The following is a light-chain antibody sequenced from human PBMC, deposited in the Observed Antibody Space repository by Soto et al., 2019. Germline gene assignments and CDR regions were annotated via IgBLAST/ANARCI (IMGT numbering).Light chain of an antibody. Sequence: EIVLTQSPATLSLSPGERATLSCGASQSVTSSYLAWYQQKSGLAPRLLIYDASSRATAIPDRFSGSGSGTDFTLTISRLEPEDFPVYYCQQYGSSPPVTFGQGTRLDIK. CDR1: QSVTSSY. CDR2: DAS. J-gene: IGKJ5*01. V-gene: IGKV3D-20*01. CDR3: QQYGSSPPVT.